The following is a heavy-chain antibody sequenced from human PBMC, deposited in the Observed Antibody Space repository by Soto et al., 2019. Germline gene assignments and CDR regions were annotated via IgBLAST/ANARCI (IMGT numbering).Heavy chain of an antibody. CDR3: ARVTGRAAAYGMDV. Sequence: QVQLVQSGAEVKKPGASVKVSCKASGYTFTSYAMHWVRQAPGQRLEWMGWINAGNGNTKYSQKFQGRVTITRDTSASTDYMELSSLRSEDTAVYYCARVTGRAAAYGMDVWGQGTTVTVSS. V-gene: IGHV1-3*01. J-gene: IGHJ6*02. CDR2: INAGNGNT. CDR1: GYTFTSYA. D-gene: IGHD6-13*01.